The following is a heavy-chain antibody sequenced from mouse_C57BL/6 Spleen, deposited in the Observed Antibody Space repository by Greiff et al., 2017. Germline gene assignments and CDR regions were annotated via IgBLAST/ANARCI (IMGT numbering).Heavy chain of an antibody. CDR1: GYTFTSYW. J-gene: IGHJ3*01. Sequence: QVQLQQPGAELVRPGTSVKLSCKASGYTFTSYWMHWVKQRPGQGLEWIGVIDPSDSYTNYNQKFKGKATLTVDTSSSTAYMQLSSLTSEDSAVYYCARGGLRGLSWFAYWGQGTLVTVSA. D-gene: IGHD2-4*01. V-gene: IGHV1-59*01. CDR2: IDPSDSYT. CDR3: ARGGLRGLSWFAY.